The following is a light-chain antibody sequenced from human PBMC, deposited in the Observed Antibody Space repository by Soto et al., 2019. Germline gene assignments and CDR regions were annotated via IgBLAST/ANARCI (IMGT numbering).Light chain of an antibody. Sequence: EVVLTQSPGTLSLSPGESATLSCRASQSVTNNYFAWYQQKPGQAPRLLIFGSSDRATGIPDRFSGSGSGTDFTLTISRLAPEDFAVYYCLQYGSSPPYTFGQGTKLEIK. V-gene: IGKV3-20*01. CDR1: QSVTNNY. CDR3: LQYGSSPPYT. J-gene: IGKJ2*01. CDR2: GSS.